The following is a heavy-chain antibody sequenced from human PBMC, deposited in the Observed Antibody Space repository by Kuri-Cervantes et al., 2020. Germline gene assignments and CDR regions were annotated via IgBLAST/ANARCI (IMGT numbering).Heavy chain of an antibody. CDR3: ARVGYDSLYYYYYMDV. CDR1: GYTFTSYA. V-gene: IGHV3-23*01. CDR2: ISGSGGST. Sequence: SCKASGYTFTSYAMHWVRQAPGKGLEWVSAISGSGGSTYYADSVKGRFTISRDNSKNTLYLQMNSLRAEDTAVYYCARVGYDSLYYYYYMDVWGKGTTVTVSS. J-gene: IGHJ6*03. D-gene: IGHD5-12*01.